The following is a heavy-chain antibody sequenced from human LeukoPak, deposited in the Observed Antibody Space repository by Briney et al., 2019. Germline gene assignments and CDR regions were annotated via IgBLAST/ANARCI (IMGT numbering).Heavy chain of an antibody. Sequence: SETLSLTCTVSGGSISSYYWSWIRQPAGKGLEWIGRIYTGGSTNYNPPLKSRVTMPVDTSKNQFSLKLSSVTAADTAVYYCARAVGSYKAGIFDPWGQGTLVTVSS. CDR1: GGSISSYY. CDR3: ARAVGSYKAGIFDP. D-gene: IGHD1-26*01. V-gene: IGHV4-4*07. J-gene: IGHJ5*02. CDR2: IYTGGST.